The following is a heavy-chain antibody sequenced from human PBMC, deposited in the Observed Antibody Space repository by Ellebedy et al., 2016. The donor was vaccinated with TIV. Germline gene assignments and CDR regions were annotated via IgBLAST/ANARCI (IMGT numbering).Heavy chain of an antibody. CDR3: AMTLTYYYVLGFDY. D-gene: IGHD3-10*02. CDR2: INHSGST. J-gene: IGHJ4*02. CDR1: GGSFSGYY. V-gene: IGHV4-34*01. Sequence: MPSETLSLTCAVYGGSFSGYYLSWIRQPPGKGLEWIGEINHSGSTNYNPSLKSRVTITVNTSKNQFSLKLSTVTAADTAVYYCAMTLTYYYVLGFDYWGQGTLVTVSS.